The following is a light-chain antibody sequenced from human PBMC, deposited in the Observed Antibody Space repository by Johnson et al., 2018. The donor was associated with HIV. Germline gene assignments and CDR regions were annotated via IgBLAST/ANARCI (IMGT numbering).Light chain of an antibody. CDR3: GTWDSSLSAYV. CDR2: ETN. Sequence: QSVLTQPPSVSAAPGQKVTISCSGSSSNIGNNYVSWYQQLPGTAPKVLIYETNKRPSGIPDRFSGSKSGPSATLGITGLQTGDEADYYCGTWDSSLSAYVFGTGTKVTVL. V-gene: IGLV1-51*02. CDR1: SSNIGNNY. J-gene: IGLJ1*01.